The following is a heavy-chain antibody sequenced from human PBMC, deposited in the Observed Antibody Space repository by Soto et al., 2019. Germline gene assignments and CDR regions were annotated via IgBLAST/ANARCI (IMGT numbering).Heavy chain of an antibody. D-gene: IGHD3-3*01. V-gene: IGHV1-2*04. J-gene: IGHJ5*02. CDR1: GYTFTGYY. Sequence: VSVKVSCKACGYTFTGYYMHWVRQAPGQGVEWVGWINPNSGGTNYAQKFQGWVTMTRDTSISTAYMELSRLRSDDTAVYYCARGEYYDFGIVPPTHRLNWFERWGQGTLGTV. CDR2: INPNSGGT. CDR3: ARGEYYDFGIVPPTHRLNWFER.